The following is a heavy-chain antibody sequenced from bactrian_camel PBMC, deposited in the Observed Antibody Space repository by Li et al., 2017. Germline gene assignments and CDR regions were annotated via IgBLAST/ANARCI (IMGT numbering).Heavy chain of an antibody. CDR3: ATATDCRWTGYPTWTPLANY. CDR1: GNTISGAS. V-gene: IGHV3S31*01. CDR2: VTTGGYTT. J-gene: IGHJ4*01. Sequence: VQLVESGGGSVQAGGSLKLSCVASGNTISGASMGWFRQAPGKEHEGVAAVTTGGYTTYYDGSVQGRFTVSWDNAESTMYLQMNSLQPEDTATYYCATATDCRWTGYPTWTPLANYWGQGTQVTVS. D-gene: IGHD1*01.